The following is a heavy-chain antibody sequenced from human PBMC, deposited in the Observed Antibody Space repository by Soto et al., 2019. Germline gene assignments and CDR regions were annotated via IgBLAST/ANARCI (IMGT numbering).Heavy chain of an antibody. Sequence: SETLSLTCTVSGGSITNYYYSWIRQPPGKGLEWIGTLYSSRDTYYNPSLKSRVTISADTSQNQFSLDLTSVTATDTAVYFCARHPGYCSGGSCNGQYTLDVWGQGTTVTVSS. CDR1: GGSITNYY. V-gene: IGHV4-59*04. J-gene: IGHJ6*02. CDR3: ARHPGYCSGGSCNGQYTLDV. D-gene: IGHD2-15*01. CDR2: LYSSRDT.